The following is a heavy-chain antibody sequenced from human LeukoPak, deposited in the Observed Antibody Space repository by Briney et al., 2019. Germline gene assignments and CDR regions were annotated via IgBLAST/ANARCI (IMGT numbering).Heavy chain of an antibody. CDR1: GYTFTSYG. CDR3: ARDKPAVTTSYYYGMDV. CDR2: ISAYNGNT. J-gene: IGHJ6*04. V-gene: IGHV1-18*04. D-gene: IGHD4-17*01. Sequence: ASVKVSCKASGYTFTSYGISWVRQAPGQGLEWMGWISAYNGNTNHAQKLQGRVTMTTDTSTSTAYMELRSLRSDDTAVYHCARDKPAVTTSYYYGMDVWGKGTTVTVSS.